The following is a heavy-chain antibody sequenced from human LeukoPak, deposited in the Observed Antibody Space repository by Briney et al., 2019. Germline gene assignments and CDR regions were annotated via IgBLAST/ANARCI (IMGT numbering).Heavy chain of an antibody. J-gene: IGHJ4*02. CDR1: GYTFTGYY. D-gene: IGHD3-10*01. Sequence: ASVKVSCKASGYTFTGYYMHWVRQATGQGLEWMGWMNPNSGNTGYAQKFQGRVTMTRNTSISTAYMELSSLRSEDTAVYYCARGKAYGSGTPPYYWGQGTLVTVSS. CDR3: ARGKAYGSGTPPYY. CDR2: MNPNSGNT. V-gene: IGHV1-8*02.